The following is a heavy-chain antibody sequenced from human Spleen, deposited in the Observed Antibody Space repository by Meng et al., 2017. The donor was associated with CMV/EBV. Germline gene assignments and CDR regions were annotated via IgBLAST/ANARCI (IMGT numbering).Heavy chain of an antibody. Sequence: GGSLRLSCAASGFTFSSYAMTWVRQAPGKGLEWVSVISSSGDSTYYADSVKGRLTISRDNAKNSLYLQMNSLRAEDTAVYYCARSPGYCSSTSCLSTYWGQGTLVTVSS. CDR2: ISSSGDST. D-gene: IGHD2-2*01. J-gene: IGHJ4*02. CDR1: GFTFSSYA. V-gene: IGHV3-23*01. CDR3: ARSPGYCSSTSCLSTY.